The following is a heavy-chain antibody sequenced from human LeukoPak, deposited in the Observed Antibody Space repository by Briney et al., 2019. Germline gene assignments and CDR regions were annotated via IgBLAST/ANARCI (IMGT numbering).Heavy chain of an antibody. V-gene: IGHV4-4*07. Sequence: PSEALSLTCTVSGGSISSYYWSWIRQPAGKGLEWLGRIYTSGSTNYNPSLKSRVTISVDKSKNQFSLKLSSVTAADTAVYYCAGSHISVVVTAVYDYWGQGTLVTVSS. CDR1: GGSISSYY. CDR3: AGSHISVVVTAVYDY. D-gene: IGHD2-21*02. CDR2: IYTSGST. J-gene: IGHJ4*02.